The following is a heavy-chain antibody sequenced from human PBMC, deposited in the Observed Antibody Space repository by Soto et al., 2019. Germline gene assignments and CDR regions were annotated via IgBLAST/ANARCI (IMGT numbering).Heavy chain of an antibody. J-gene: IGHJ5*02. D-gene: IGHD2-8*01. CDR2: ISPGSRYP. V-gene: IGHV3-11*06. CDR3: VRGGNGGRFDP. CDR1: GFTFGDSY. Sequence: PGRYLRLSCSGSGFTFGDSYMSWIRQAPGKGLEWLSYISPGSRYPAYADSVKGRFTISRDNAKRSLYLQMISLTAEDTAIYYCVRGGNGGRFDPWGKGTMVTVPS.